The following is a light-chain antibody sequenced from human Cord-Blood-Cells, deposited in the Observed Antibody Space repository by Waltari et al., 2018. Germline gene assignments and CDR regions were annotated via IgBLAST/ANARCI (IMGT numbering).Light chain of an antibody. CDR2: DVR. CDR1: SSDVGGYNY. Sequence: QSALTQPASAPGSPGQSITISCTGTSSDVGGYNYVSWYQQHPGKATKRMIYDVRKRPCGVSDRLSGSESGNAASLTISGLQAEGGADYYCSSYTSSSTWLFGGGTKLSVL. V-gene: IGLV2-14*01. CDR3: SSYTSSSTWL. J-gene: IGLJ3*02.